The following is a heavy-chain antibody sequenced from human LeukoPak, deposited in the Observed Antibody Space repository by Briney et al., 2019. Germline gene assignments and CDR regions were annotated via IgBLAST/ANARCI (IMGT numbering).Heavy chain of an antibody. CDR1: GYTFTGYY. J-gene: IGHJ3*02. Sequence: ASVKVSCKASGYTFTGYYMHWVRQAPGQGLEWMGWNNPNSGGTNYAHKYQDRVTMTRDTSISTAYMELSRLRSDDTAVYYCARAGVGASRAFDIWGQGTMVTVSS. D-gene: IGHD1-26*01. CDR3: ARAGVGASRAFDI. V-gene: IGHV1-2*07. CDR2: NNPNSGGT.